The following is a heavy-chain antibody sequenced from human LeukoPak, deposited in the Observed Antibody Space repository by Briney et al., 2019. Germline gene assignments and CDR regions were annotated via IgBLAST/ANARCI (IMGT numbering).Heavy chain of an antibody. J-gene: IGHJ4*02. CDR1: GGSISSSTYY. D-gene: IGHD3-22*01. CDR2: IYYSGST. CDR3: ARQDYDSSGYYSLNYFDY. V-gene: IGHV4-39*01. Sequence: PSETLSLTCTVSGGSISSSTYYWGWIRHPPGKGLEWFGGIYYSGSTYYNPSLNSRVTISVDTSKNHFSLKLSSVTAADTAVYYCARQDYDSSGYYSLNYFDYWGQGTLVTVSS.